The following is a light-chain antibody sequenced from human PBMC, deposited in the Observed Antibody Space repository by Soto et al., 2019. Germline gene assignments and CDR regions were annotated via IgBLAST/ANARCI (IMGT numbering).Light chain of an antibody. J-gene: IGKJ2*01. CDR1: QSVSSSY. CDR2: GAS. V-gene: IGKV3-20*01. CDR3: QQYGSSPT. Sequence: EIVLTQSPGTLSLSPGERATLSCRASQSVSSSYLAWYQQKPGQAPRLLIYGASSRATGIPGRISGSGSGTDFTLTISRLEPEDFAVYYCQQYGSSPTFGQGTKLEIK.